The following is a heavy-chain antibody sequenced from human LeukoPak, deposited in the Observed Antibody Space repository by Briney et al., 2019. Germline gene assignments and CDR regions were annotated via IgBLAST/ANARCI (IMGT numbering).Heavy chain of an antibody. D-gene: IGHD3-10*01. CDR1: GFTFSSYE. V-gene: IGHV3-48*03. CDR2: ISSSGSTI. J-gene: IGHJ6*02. Sequence: GGSLRLSCAASGFTFSSYEMNWVRQAPGKGLEWASYISSSGSTIYYADSVKGRFTISRDNAKNSLYLQMNSLRAEDTAVYYCARDLASYYYGSGSGHYYYGMDVWGQGTTVTVSS. CDR3: ARDLASYYYGSGSGHYYYGMDV.